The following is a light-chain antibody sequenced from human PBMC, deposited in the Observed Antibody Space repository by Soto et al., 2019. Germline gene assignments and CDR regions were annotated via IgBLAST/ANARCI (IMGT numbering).Light chain of an antibody. CDR1: SSDVGGYNY. CDR2: DVS. V-gene: IGLV2-14*01. J-gene: IGLJ2*01. Sequence: QSVLTQPASVSGSPGQSITISCTGTSSDVGGYNYVSWYQQHPGKAPKLMIYDVSNRPSGVSNRFSGSKSGNTASLTISGLQAEDDAYYYCSSYTSSSTRDVVFGGGTKLTVL. CDR3: SSYTSSSTRDVV.